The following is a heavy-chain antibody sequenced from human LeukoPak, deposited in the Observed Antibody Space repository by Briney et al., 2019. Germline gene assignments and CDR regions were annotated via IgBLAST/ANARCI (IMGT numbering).Heavy chain of an antibody. CDR3: ARLGRFGELPLYYFDY. J-gene: IGHJ4*02. V-gene: IGHV1-8*03. CDR1: GYTFTSYD. D-gene: IGHD3-10*01. Sequence: ASVKVSCKASGYTFTSYDINWVRQATGQGLEWMGWMNPNSGNTGYAQKFQGRVTITADESTSTAYMELSSLRSEDTAVYYCARLGRFGELPLYYFDYWGQGTLVTVSS. CDR2: MNPNSGNT.